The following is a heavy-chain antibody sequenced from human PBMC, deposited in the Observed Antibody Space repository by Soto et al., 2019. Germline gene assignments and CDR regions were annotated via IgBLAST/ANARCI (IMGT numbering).Heavy chain of an antibody. V-gene: IGHV4-34*01. CDR1: GGSFSGYY. CDR2: INHSGST. J-gene: IGHJ5*02. CDR3: ARGSEAGVLYYNWFDP. Sequence: QVQLQQWGAGLLKPSETLSLTCAVYGGSFSGYYWSWIRQPPGKGLEWIGEINHSGSTNYNPSLKRRVTISVDTSKNQFSLKLSSVTAADTAVYYCARGSEAGVLYYNWFDPWGQGTLVTVSS. D-gene: IGHD3-10*01.